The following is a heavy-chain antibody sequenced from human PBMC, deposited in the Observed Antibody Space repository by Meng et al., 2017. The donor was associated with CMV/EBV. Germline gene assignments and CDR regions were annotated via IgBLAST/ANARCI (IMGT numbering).Heavy chain of an antibody. Sequence: GESLKISCAASGFTFSSYGMHWVRQAPGKGLEWVAVIWYDGSNKYYADSVKGRFTISRDNSKNTLYLQMNSLRAEDTAVYYCTSFPRFIYYGMDVWGQGTTVTVSS. CDR1: GFTFSSYG. V-gene: IGHV3-33*01. CDR3: TSFPRFIYYGMDV. J-gene: IGHJ6*02. CDR2: IWYDGSNK. D-gene: IGHD3-10*01.